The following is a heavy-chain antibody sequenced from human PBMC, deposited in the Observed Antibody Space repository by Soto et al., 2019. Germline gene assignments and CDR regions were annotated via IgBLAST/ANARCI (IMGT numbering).Heavy chain of an antibody. CDR1: GFTFSTYS. CDR2: ISSGSSTI. CDR3: ARGPTYSYGFGSFDY. J-gene: IGHJ4*02. V-gene: IGHV3-48*01. Sequence: GGSLRLSCAASGFTFSTYSMNWVRQAPGKGLEWVSYISSGSSTIYYADSVEGRFTISRDNAKNSLYLQMNSLRAEDTAVYFCARGPTYSYGFGSFDYWGQGTLVTVSS. D-gene: IGHD5-18*01.